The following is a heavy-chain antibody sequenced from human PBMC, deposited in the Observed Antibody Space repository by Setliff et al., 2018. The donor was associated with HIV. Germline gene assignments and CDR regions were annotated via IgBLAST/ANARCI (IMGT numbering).Heavy chain of an antibody. CDR2: IVPILNTG. CDR1: GGTFRSHE. J-gene: IGHJ4*02. Sequence: SVKVSCKASGGTFRSHEISWVRQAPGQGLEWMGGIVPILNTGNHAPKFQGRVTITADESTTTAYMELSSLRSVDTAVYYCARIPNHSSGFDYWGQGTPVTVSS. V-gene: IGHV1-69*13. D-gene: IGHD3-22*01. CDR3: ARIPNHSSGFDY.